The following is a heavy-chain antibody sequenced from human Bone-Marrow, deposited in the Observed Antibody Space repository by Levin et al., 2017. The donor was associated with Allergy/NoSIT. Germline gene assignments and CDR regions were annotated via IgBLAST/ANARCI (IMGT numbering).Heavy chain of an antibody. V-gene: IGHV4-4*07. D-gene: IGHD1-26*01. Sequence: ASETLSLTCSVSGDSIHKYFWNWIRQSAGKGLEWIGRSWPNGDTDYNPSLKSRVTVSVDTSKSQFSLKLSSVTAADTAVYYCASATDGRNGHQREGFDYWGQGIVVAVSS. CDR1: GDSIHKYF. CDR3: ASATDGRNGHQREGFDY. J-gene: IGHJ4*02. CDR2: SWPNGDT.